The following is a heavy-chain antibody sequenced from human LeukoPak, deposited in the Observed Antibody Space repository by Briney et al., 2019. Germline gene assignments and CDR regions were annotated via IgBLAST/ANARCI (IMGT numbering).Heavy chain of an antibody. Sequence: ASVKVSRKASGYTFTGYYMHWVRQAPGQGLEWMGWINPNSGGTNYAQKFQGRVTMTRDTSISTAYMELSRLRSDDTAVYYCARDGIAVAELDYWGQGTLVTVSS. CDR2: INPNSGGT. D-gene: IGHD6-19*01. J-gene: IGHJ4*02. V-gene: IGHV1-2*02. CDR1: GYTFTGYY. CDR3: ARDGIAVAELDY.